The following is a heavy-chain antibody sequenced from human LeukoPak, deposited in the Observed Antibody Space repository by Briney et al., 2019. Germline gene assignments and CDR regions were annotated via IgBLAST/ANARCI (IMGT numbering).Heavy chain of an antibody. Sequence: SGGSLRLSCAASGFTFSSYSMNWVRQAPGKGLEWVSYISSSSSTIYYADSVKGRFTISRDNAKNSLYLQMNSLRAEDTAVYYCARDTYYDSSGYYYPLNGMDVWGQGTTVTVSS. V-gene: IGHV3-48*01. CDR1: GFTFSSYS. D-gene: IGHD3-22*01. CDR3: ARDTYYDSSGYYYPLNGMDV. J-gene: IGHJ6*02. CDR2: ISSSSSTI.